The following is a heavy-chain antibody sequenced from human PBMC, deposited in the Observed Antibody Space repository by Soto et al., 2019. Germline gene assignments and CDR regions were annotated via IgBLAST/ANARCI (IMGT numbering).Heavy chain of an antibody. V-gene: IGHV1-69*01. CDR3: ASGTMEVGDTPYTKHFYGMDV. CDR2: FIPMFGTA. Sequence: QVQLVQSGAEVKKPGSSVKVSCKASGRTFSSYAINWVRQAPGQGLEWMGGFIPMFGTANNAQKFQGRVTITAEEATNTVYMELSSLRSEDTAVYYCASGTMEVGDTPYTKHFYGMDVWGQGTTVSVSS. D-gene: IGHD1-26*01. J-gene: IGHJ6*02. CDR1: GRTFSSYA.